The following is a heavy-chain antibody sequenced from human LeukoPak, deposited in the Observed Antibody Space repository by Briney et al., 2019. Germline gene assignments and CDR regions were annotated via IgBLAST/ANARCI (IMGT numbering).Heavy chain of an antibody. J-gene: IGHJ4*02. CDR3: ARGLYGSDSY. D-gene: IGHD6-19*01. V-gene: IGHV4-4*02. Sequence: PSETLSLTCAVSGASVSSSNWWIWVRQPPKKGLEWIGEIHHSGSTNYNPSLKSRVTMSVATSKNQISLRLSSVTAADTAVYYCARGLYGSDSYWGQGNLVTVSS. CDR1: GASVSSSNW. CDR2: IHHSGST.